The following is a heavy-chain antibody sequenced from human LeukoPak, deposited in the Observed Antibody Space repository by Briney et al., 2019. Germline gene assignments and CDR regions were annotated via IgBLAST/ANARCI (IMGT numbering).Heavy chain of an antibody. V-gene: IGHV3-48*01. Sequence: GGSLRLSCAASGFTFSSYSMNWVRQAPGKGLEWVSYISSSSSTIYYADSVKGRFTISRDNAKNSLYLQMNSLRAEDTAVYYCARDSNPSNYYGSGRPFDYWGQGTLVTVSS. CDR3: ARDSNPSNYYGSGRPFDY. D-gene: IGHD3-10*01. CDR2: ISSSSSTI. CDR1: GFTFSSYS. J-gene: IGHJ4*02.